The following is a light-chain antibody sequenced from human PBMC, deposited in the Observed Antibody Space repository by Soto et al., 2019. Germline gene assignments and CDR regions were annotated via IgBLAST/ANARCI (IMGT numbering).Light chain of an antibody. V-gene: IGLV2-14*01. Sequence: QSALTQPASVSGSPGQSITISCTGTSSDVGGYNFVSWYQQHPGKPPKLIIYAVNNRPSGVSDRFSASKSGNTASLTISGLQAEDEADYYCSSYTVSTTLVLFGGGTKLTV. CDR3: SSYTVSTTLVL. CDR1: SSDVGGYNF. J-gene: IGLJ3*02. CDR2: AVN.